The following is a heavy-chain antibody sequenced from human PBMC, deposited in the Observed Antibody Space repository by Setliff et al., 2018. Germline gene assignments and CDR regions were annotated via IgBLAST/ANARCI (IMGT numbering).Heavy chain of an antibody. CDR2: ISGSAQTT. V-gene: IGHV3-23*01. D-gene: IGHD2-15*01. J-gene: IGHJ4*02. Sequence: VGSLRLSCAASGFTFSSYSMNWVRQAPGKGLEWVSMISGSAQTTYYADSVKGRFTISRDNSKNTLYLQMDSLRAEDTAAYYCASYYCSSDSCQNYFDYWGQGTLVTVSS. CDR1: GFTFSSYS. CDR3: ASYYCSSDSCQNYFDY.